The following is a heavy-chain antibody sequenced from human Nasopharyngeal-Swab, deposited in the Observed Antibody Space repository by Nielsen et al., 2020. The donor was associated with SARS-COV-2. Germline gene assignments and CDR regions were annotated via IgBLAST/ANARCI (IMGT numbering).Heavy chain of an antibody. CDR3: ARLSNYDFWSGYYAYMDV. D-gene: IGHD3-3*01. Sequence: AAVQVSGQASGYTFTRYDIDWVRQATGQGLEWMGWMNPNSGNTGYAQKFQGRVTMTRNTSISTAYMELSSLRSEDTAVYYCARLSNYDFWSGYYAYMDVWGKGTTVTVSS. CDR2: MNPNSGNT. CDR1: GYTFTRYD. J-gene: IGHJ6*03. V-gene: IGHV1-8*01.